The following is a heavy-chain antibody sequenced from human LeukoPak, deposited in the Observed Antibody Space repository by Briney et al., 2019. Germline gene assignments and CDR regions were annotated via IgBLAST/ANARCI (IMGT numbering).Heavy chain of an antibody. D-gene: IGHD6-19*01. CDR3: AKLVAVVRRFDY. V-gene: IGHV3-23*01. Sequence: GGFLRLSCAASGFTFISYAMSSGCQGLGKGVGWVSAISSSGDSTYYADSVKGRFTISRNNSKNTLYLQMNSLRAEDTAVYYCAKLVAVVRRFDYWGQGTLVTVSS. CDR1: GFTFISYA. CDR2: ISSSGDST. J-gene: IGHJ4*02.